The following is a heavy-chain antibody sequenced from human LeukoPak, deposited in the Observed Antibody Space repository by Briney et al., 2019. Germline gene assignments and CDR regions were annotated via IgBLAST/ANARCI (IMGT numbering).Heavy chain of an antibody. CDR3: ARIRWLQSIDY. V-gene: IGHV4-38-2*01. D-gene: IGHD5-24*01. CDR2: MYHSGST. CDR1: GYSISSGHY. Sequence: PAETLSLTCAVSGYSISSGHYWGWIRQPPGEGLEGIGSMYHSGSTYYNPSLKSRVTISVDTSKNQFSLKMSSVTAADTAVYYCARIRWLQSIDYWGQGTLVTVSS. J-gene: IGHJ4*02.